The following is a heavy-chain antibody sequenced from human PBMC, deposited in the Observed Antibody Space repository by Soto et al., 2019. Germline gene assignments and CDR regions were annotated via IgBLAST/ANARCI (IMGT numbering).Heavy chain of an antibody. Sequence: LRLSCAASGFTFSSDWIHWVRQAPGKGLVWVSRINSDGSSTSYADSVKGRFTISRDNAKNMLYLQMNSLRAEDTAVYFCAREVVLTKWYFDNWGQGISVTVSS. J-gene: IGHJ4*02. CDR1: GFTFSSDW. CDR2: INSDGSST. CDR3: AREVVLTKWYFDN. D-gene: IGHD1-26*01. V-gene: IGHV3-74*01.